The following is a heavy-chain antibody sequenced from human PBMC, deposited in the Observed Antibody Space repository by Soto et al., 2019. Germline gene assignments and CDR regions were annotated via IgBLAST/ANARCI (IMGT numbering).Heavy chain of an antibody. J-gene: IGHJ6*03. Sequence: SETLSLTCTVSGCSIRPYYWRWIRQPTGKGLKWNGYIYYSGSTNYNPSLNSRVTISVDTSKNQFSLKLSSVTAADTAVYYCARLRNYYYYMDVWGKGTTVTVSS. V-gene: IGHV4-59*08. CDR2: IYYSGST. CDR1: GCSIRPYY. CDR3: ARLRNYYYYMDV.